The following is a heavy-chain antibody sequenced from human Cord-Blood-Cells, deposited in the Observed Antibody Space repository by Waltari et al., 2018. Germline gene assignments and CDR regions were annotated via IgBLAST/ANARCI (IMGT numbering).Heavy chain of an antibody. CDR2: IWYDGSNK. D-gene: IGHD2-15*01. J-gene: IGHJ4*02. CDR3: AREPLVVAATPFDY. V-gene: IGHV3-33*01. CDR1: GFTFSSYG. Sequence: QVQLVESGGGVVQPGRSLRLSCAASGFTFSSYGMHWVRQAPGKGLEWVAFIWYDGSNKYYADSVKGRFTISRDNSKNTLYLQMNSLRAEDTAVYYCAREPLVVAATPFDYWGQGTLVTVSS.